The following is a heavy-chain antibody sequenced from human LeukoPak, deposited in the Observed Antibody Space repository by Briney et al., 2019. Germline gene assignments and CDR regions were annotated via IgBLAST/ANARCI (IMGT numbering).Heavy chain of an antibody. D-gene: IGHD4-17*01. CDR2: IKYDGSNK. J-gene: IGHJ5*02. CDR1: GFTFSRYG. V-gene: IGHV3-30*02. CDR3: AKAYTTGLEP. Sequence: PGGSLRLSCAASGFTFSRYGMHWVRQAPGKGLEWVAFIKYDGSNKHNAESVKGRFTISRDNSKNTLYLQMNSLRAEDTAVYYCAKAYTTGLEPWGQGTLVTVSS.